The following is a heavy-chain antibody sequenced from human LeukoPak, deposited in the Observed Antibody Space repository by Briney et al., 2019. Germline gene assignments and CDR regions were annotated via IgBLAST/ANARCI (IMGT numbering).Heavy chain of an antibody. CDR3: ARSYYDSSGYRYYDY. CDR2: IYYTGSN. D-gene: IGHD3-22*01. Sequence: SETLSLTCSVSGGSISGFYWSWIRQPPGKGLEWIGDIYYTGSNYNRPSLKTRVTMSLDTSKNQLFLNLSSLTAADTAVYYCARSYYDSSGYRYYDYWGQGTLVTVSS. CDR1: GGSISGFY. J-gene: IGHJ4*02. V-gene: IGHV4-59*01.